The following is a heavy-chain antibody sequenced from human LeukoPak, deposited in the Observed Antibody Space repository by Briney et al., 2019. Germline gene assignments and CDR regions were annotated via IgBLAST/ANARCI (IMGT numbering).Heavy chain of an antibody. Sequence: NPSETLSLTCAVSGGSLSSGGYSWSWIRQTPGKGLEWIGFIYHTGITFYNPSLKSRVTISIDTSKNQFSLKLSSVTAADTAVYYCARQGSGSHKDWGQGTLVTVSS. J-gene: IGHJ4*02. CDR1: GGSLSSGGYS. CDR2: IYHTGIT. CDR3: ARQGSGSHKD. V-gene: IGHV4-30-2*01. D-gene: IGHD1-26*01.